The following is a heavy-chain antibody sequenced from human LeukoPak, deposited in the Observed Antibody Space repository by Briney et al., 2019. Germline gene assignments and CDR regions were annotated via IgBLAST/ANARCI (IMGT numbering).Heavy chain of an antibody. Sequence: SETLSLTCTVSGGSISSYYWSWIRQPAGKGLEWMGRIYTSGSTNYNPSLKSRATMSVDTSKNQFSLKLSSVTAADTAVYYCARVGCSGGSCYQHFYYYYYGMDVWGQGTTVTVSS. D-gene: IGHD2-15*01. V-gene: IGHV4-4*07. CDR1: GGSISSYY. CDR3: ARVGCSGGSCYQHFYYYYYGMDV. J-gene: IGHJ6*02. CDR2: IYTSGST.